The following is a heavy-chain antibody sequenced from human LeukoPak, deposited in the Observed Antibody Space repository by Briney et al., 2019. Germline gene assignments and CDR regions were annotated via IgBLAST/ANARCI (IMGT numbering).Heavy chain of an antibody. CDR2: ITSSSSAI. V-gene: IGHV3-48*04. CDR3: AKDYSSSWYGGAFDI. CDR1: GFTFSNYN. Sequence: PGGSLRLSCAASGFTFSNYNLNWVRQAPGKGLEWLSYITSSSSAIYYADSVKGRFTIFRDNAKNSLYLQMNSLRAEDTALYYCAKDYSSSWYGGAFDIWGQGTMVTVSS. D-gene: IGHD6-13*01. J-gene: IGHJ3*02.